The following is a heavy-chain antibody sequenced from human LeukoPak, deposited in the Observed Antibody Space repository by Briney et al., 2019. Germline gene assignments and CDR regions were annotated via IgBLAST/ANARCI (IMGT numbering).Heavy chain of an antibody. D-gene: IGHD5-18*01. V-gene: IGHV4-59*01. CDR1: GSSISSYY. CDR2: IYYSGST. CDR3: AIRGYSYGYFDY. J-gene: IGHJ4*02. Sequence: PSETLSLTCTVSGSSISSYYWSWIRQPPGKGLEWIGYIYYSGSTNYNPSLKSRVTISVDTSKNQFSLKLSSVTAADTAVYYCAIRGYSYGYFDYWGQGTLVTVSS.